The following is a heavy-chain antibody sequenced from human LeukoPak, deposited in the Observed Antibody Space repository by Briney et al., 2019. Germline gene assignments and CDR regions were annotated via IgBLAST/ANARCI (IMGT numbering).Heavy chain of an antibody. V-gene: IGHV3-23*01. J-gene: IGHJ4*02. D-gene: IGHD5-12*01. CDR2: IGGSGGST. CDR1: GFTFSSYA. Sequence: GGSLRLSCAASGFTFSSYAMSWVRQAPGKGLEGVSVIGGSGGSTYYADSVKGRFTISRDNSKNTLYLQMNSLRAEDTAVYYCAKIRTGYSPIDYWGQGTLVTVSS. CDR3: AKIRTGYSPIDY.